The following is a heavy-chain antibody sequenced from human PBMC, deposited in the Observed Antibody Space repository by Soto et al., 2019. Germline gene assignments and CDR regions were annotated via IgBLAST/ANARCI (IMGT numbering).Heavy chain of an antibody. CDR2: ISGSGGST. CDR3: YGEYYGMDV. CDR1: GLTVSSYA. D-gene: IGHD3-10*01. Sequence: QHWGSLRISFAASGLTVSSYAMSWVRQAPGKGLEWVSAISGSGGSTYYADSVKGRFTISRDNSKNTLYLQMNSLRAEDTAVYYCYGEYYGMDVWGQGTTVTVSS. V-gene: IGHV3-23*01. J-gene: IGHJ6*02.